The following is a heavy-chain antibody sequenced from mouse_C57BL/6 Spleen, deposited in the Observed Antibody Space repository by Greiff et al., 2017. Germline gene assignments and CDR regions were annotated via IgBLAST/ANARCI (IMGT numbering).Heavy chain of an antibody. CDR2: IYPRSGNT. Sequence: QVQLKESGAELARPGASVKLSCKASGYTFTSSGISWVKQRTGQGLEWIGEIYPRSGNTYYNEKFKGKASLTADKSSSTAYMELRSLTSEDSAVYVCARWGTTVVASHSAMDYWGQGTSVTVSS. J-gene: IGHJ4*01. V-gene: IGHV1-81*01. CDR3: ARWGTTVVASHSAMDY. CDR1: GYTFTSSG. D-gene: IGHD1-1*01.